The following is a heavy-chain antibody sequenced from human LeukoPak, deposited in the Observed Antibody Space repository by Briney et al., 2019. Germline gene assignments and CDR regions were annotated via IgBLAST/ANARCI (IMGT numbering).Heavy chain of an antibody. CDR2: INPNSGGT. D-gene: IGHD3-10*01. V-gene: IGHV1-2*02. CDR3: ARDTSYYYGPGRIYYLDY. Sequence: AASVKVSCKASGYTFTGYYMHWVRQAPGQGLEWMGWINPNSGGTNYAQKFQGRVTMTRDTPISTAYMELSRLRSDDTAVYYCARDTSYYYGPGRIYYLDYWGQGTLVTVSS. CDR1: GYTFTGYY. J-gene: IGHJ4*02.